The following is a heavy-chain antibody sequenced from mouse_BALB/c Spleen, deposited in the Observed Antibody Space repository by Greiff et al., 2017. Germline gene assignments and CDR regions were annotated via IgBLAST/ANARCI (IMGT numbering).Heavy chain of an antibody. CDR1: GYTFTSYW. CDR2: INPSTGYT. D-gene: IGHD3-3*01. V-gene: IGHV1-7*01. J-gene: IGHJ1*01. Sequence: VQLKESGAELAKPGASVKMSCKASGYTFTSYWMHWVKQRPGQGLEWIGYINPSTGYTEYNQKFKDKATLTADKSSSTAYMQLSSLTSEDSAVYYCARGTDWYFDVWGAGTTVTVSS. CDR3: ARGTDWYFDV.